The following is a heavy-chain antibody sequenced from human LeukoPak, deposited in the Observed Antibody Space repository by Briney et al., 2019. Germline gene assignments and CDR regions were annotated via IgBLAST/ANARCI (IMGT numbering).Heavy chain of an antibody. CDR1: GFSFSSYA. J-gene: IGHJ4*02. D-gene: IGHD5-12*01. Sequence: GGPLRLSCAASGFSFSSYAMSWVRQAPGKGLEWVSTITGGGGSTYYADSVKGRFTISRDNSKDTFYLQMNSLRVEDTAVYYCAKARIAATIYPKEVNFDYWGQGTLVTVSS. CDR3: AKARIAATIYPKEVNFDY. CDR2: ITGGGGST. V-gene: IGHV3-23*01.